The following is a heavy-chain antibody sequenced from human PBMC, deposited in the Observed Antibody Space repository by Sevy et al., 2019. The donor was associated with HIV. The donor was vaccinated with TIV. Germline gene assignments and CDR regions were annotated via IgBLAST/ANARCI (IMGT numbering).Heavy chain of an antibody. D-gene: IGHD3-3*01. Sequence: GGSLRLSCTASGFTFSSYSMNWVRQAPGKGLEWVSSIISSSRYIYYPDSVRGRFTISRDNAKNSLYLQMNSLRAEDTAVYYCASAGVVIEKDAFDCWGQRTMVTVSS. J-gene: IGHJ3*01. CDR1: GFTFSSYS. CDR3: ASAGVVIEKDAFDC. CDR2: IISSSRYI. V-gene: IGHV3-21*01.